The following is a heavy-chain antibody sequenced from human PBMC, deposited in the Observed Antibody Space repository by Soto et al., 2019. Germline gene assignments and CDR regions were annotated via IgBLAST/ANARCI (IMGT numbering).Heavy chain of an antibody. CDR1: GFTFSSYA. D-gene: IGHD6-13*01. CDR3: VKMNRYSSIWDFDL. J-gene: IGHJ2*01. V-gene: IGHV3-23*01. CDR2: ISGSGGST. Sequence: EVQLLESGGGLVQPGGSLRLSCAASGFTFSSYAMSWVRQAPGKGLEWVSAISGSGGSTYYADSVKGRFNISSDNSKNTLHLEMNSLRAEDTSVYYCVKMNRYSSIWDFDLWVRCTLVTVSS.